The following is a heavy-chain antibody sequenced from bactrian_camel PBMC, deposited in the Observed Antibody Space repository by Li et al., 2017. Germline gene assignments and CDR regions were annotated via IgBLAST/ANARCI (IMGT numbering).Heavy chain of an antibody. J-gene: IGHJ4*01. Sequence: HVQLVESGGGSVQAGGSLQLSCAASRYIFSSCGMGWYRQAPGKERELVSTINKDGTTTYADSVKGRFTISQDNAKNTLYLQMNSLKTEDTAVYYCAADRGMAAIQLRFCNYWGQGTQVTVS. CDR2: INKDGTT. CDR3: AADRGMAAIQLRFCNY. D-gene: IGHD5*01. V-gene: IGHV3S53*01. CDR1: RYIFSSCG.